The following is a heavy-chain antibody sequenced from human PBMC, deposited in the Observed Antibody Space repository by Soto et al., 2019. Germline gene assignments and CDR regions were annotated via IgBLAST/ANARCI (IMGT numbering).Heavy chain of an antibody. Sequence: SATLSLTCTVPVGSIASHYWCCIRQPPGKGLEWIGFIYYTGNTKYNASLKSRVTISVDTSKNLFSLKLKSVTAADTAVYYCARRIIALEIFDYWGQGTVVTVS. CDR1: VGSIASHY. D-gene: IGHD3-10*01. CDR3: ARRIIALEIFDY. V-gene: IGHV4-59*08. CDR2: IYYTGNT. J-gene: IGHJ4*02.